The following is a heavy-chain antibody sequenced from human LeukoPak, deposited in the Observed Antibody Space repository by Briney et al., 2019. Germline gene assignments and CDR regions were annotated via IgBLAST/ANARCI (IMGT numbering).Heavy chain of an antibody. CDR1: GGSISSGDYY. Sequence: PSETLSLTCTVSGGSISSGDYYWSWIRQHPGKGLEWIGHIYDSGSAYYNPSLKSRVTISVDTSKNQFSLKLSSVTAADTAVYYCARGRHYYDSSGYYYDYWGQGTLVTVSS. CDR2: IYDSGSA. J-gene: IGHJ4*02. D-gene: IGHD3-22*01. V-gene: IGHV4-31*03. CDR3: ARGRHYYDSSGYYYDY.